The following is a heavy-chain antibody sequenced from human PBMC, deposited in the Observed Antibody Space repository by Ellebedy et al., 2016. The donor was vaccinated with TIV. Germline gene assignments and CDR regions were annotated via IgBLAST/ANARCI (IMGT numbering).Heavy chain of an antibody. CDR1: GFTFSSYW. Sequence: GESLKISCAASGFTFSSYWMHWVRQAPGKGLVWVSRINIDGTTTTYADSVKDRFTISRDNAKNTLYLQMHSLRAEDTAVYYCAILDWRIYSDSSPARGYWGQGTLVTVSS. V-gene: IGHV3-74*03. CDR2: INIDGTTT. CDR3: AILDWRIYSDSSPARGY. D-gene: IGHD6-6*01. J-gene: IGHJ4*02.